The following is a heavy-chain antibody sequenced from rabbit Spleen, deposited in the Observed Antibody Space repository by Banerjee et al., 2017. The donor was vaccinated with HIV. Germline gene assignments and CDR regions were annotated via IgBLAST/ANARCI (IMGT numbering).Heavy chain of an antibody. D-gene: IGHD8-1*01. V-gene: IGHV1S40*01. CDR3: ARGPSGPSYYDPNYFNL. CDR2: INAGSSGSA. CDR1: GFSFSSYYY. J-gene: IGHJ4*01. Sequence: QSLEESGGDLVKPGASLTLTCTASGFSFSSYYYMCWVRQAPGKGLEWIACINAGSSGSAYYATWAKGRFTISKTSSTTVTLQMTSLTVADTATYFCARGPSGPSYYDPNYFNLWGQGTLVTVS.